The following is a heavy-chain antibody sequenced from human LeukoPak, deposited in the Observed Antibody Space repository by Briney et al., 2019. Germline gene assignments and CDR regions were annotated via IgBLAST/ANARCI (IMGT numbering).Heavy chain of an antibody. V-gene: IGHV3-9*01. CDR2: ITWNSNNI. CDR1: GFTFDDYA. Sequence: PGGSLRLSCAASGFTFDDYAMHWVWLAPGKGLEWVSGITWNSNNIGYADSVKGRFTISRDNAKNSLYLQMNSLRAEDTALYYCTNLPAWGQETLVTVSS. CDR3: TNLPA. J-gene: IGHJ5*02.